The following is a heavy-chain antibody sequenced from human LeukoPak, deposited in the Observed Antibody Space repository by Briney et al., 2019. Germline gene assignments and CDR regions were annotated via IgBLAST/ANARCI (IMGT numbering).Heavy chain of an antibody. Sequence: GESLKISCKGSGYSFTSYWTGWVRQMPGKGLEWMGIIYPGDSDTRYSPSFQGQVTISADKSISTAYLQWSSLKASDTAMYYCARQYAPEWSPFDYWGQGTLVTVSS. D-gene: IGHD3-3*01. V-gene: IGHV5-51*01. CDR1: GYSFTSYW. CDR2: IYPGDSDT. CDR3: ARQYAPEWSPFDY. J-gene: IGHJ4*02.